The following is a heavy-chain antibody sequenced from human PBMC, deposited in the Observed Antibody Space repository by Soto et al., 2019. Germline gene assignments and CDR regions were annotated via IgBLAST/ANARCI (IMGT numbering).Heavy chain of an antibody. Sequence: QVQLQESGPGLVKPSETLSLTCTVSGGSISSYYWSWIRQPPGKGLEWIGYIYYSGSTNYNPSLKSRVTISVDTSKNQFSLKLSSVTAADTAVYYCACTPYYDYIWGSYRLYYFDYWGQGTLVTVSS. D-gene: IGHD3-16*02. CDR1: GGSISSYY. V-gene: IGHV4-59*01. J-gene: IGHJ4*02. CDR2: IYYSGST. CDR3: ACTPYYDYIWGSYRLYYFDY.